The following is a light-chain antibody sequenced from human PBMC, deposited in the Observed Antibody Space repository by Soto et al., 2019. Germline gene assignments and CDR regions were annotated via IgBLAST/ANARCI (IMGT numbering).Light chain of an antibody. J-gene: IGKJ1*01. V-gene: IGKV3-15*01. CDR3: QQYNNWPRT. CDR1: QGVSSN. Sequence: EIVMTQSAATRSVSPGERATLSCRASQGVSSNLAWYQQKPGQAPRLLIYGASTRATGIPARFSGSGSGTEFTLTISSLQSEDFAVYYCQQYNNWPRTFGQGTKVDIK. CDR2: GAS.